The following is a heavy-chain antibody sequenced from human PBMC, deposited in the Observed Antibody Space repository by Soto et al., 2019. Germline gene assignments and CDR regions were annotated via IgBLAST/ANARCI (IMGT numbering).Heavy chain of an antibody. D-gene: IGHD3-10*01. V-gene: IGHV3-15*01. J-gene: IGHJ4*02. CDR1: GCSVRKDC. CDR2: IKSKTDGGTT. CDR3: TTYLWFGELLPFDY. Sequence: MRLDWAAXGCSVRKDCMSLVRQDQEKGLEWVGRIKSKTDGGTTDYAAPVKGRFTISRDDSKNTLYLQMNSLKTEDTAVYYCTTYLWFGELLPFDYWGQGTLVTVSS.